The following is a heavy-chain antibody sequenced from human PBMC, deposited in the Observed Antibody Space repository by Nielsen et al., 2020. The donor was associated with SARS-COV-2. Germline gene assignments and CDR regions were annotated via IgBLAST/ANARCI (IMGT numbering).Heavy chain of an antibody. CDR2: ISYDGSNK. Sequence: GGSLRLSCAVSGFTVTSNSMNWVRQAPGKGLEWVAVISYDGSNKYYADSVKGRFTISRDNSKNTLYLQMNSLRAEDTAVYYCAKDLPRGYSYGWVYYYYGMDVWGQGTTVTVSS. D-gene: IGHD5-18*01. V-gene: IGHV3-30*18. J-gene: IGHJ6*02. CDR3: AKDLPRGYSYGWVYYYYGMDV. CDR1: GFTVTSNS.